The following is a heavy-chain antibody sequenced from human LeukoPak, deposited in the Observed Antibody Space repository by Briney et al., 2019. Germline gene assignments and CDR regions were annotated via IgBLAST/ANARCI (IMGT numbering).Heavy chain of an antibody. V-gene: IGHV1-2*02. CDR1: GYTFTSYY. D-gene: IGHD3-22*01. J-gene: IGHJ4*02. CDR2: INPNSGGT. CDR3: ARVGGDSSGYQY. Sequence: ASVKVSCKASGYTFTSYYMHWVRQAPGQGLEWMGWINPNSGGTNYAQKFQGRVTMTRDTSISTAYMELSRLRSDDTAVYYCARVGGDSSGYQYWGQGTLVTVSS.